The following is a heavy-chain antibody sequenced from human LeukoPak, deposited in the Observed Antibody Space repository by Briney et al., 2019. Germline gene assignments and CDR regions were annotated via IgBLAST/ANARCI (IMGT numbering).Heavy chain of an antibody. J-gene: IGHJ4*02. CDR1: GFTFSSYA. CDR2: TTGSGGST. V-gene: IGHV3-23*01. CDR3: AKRSRYCSGGSCYSWFDY. D-gene: IGHD2-15*01. Sequence: QPGGSLRLSCAASGFTFSSYAMSWVRQAPGKGLEWVSATTGSGGSTYYADSVKGRFTIARDNTKNTLYLQMNSLRAEDTAVYYCAKRSRYCSGGSCYSWFDYWGQGTLVTVSS.